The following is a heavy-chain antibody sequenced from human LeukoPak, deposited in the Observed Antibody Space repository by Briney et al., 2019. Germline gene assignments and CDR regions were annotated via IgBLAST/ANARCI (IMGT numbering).Heavy chain of an antibody. CDR1: GYTFTSYY. Sequence: AASVKVSCKASGYTFTSYYMHWVRQAPGQGLEWMGIINPSGGSTSYAQKFQGRVTMTRDTATRTVYMELSSLRSEDTAVYYCARAGDCSRTSCYVGGYYYYYMDVWGKGTTVTISS. J-gene: IGHJ6*03. V-gene: IGHV1-46*01. D-gene: IGHD2-2*01. CDR2: INPSGGST. CDR3: ARAGDCSRTSCYVGGYYYYYMDV.